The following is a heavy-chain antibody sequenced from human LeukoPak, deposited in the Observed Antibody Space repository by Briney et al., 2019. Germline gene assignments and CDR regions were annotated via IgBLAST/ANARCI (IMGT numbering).Heavy chain of an antibody. CDR2: IHPNSGGT. V-gene: IGHV1-2*02. J-gene: IGHJ5*02. D-gene: IGHD5-24*01. CDR1: GYTFTRYY. Sequence: ASVKVSCKASGYTFTRYYMHWVRQAPGHGLEWMGWIHPNSGGTHYAQKFQGRVTMTWDTSISTAYLDLSRLRSDDTAVYFCARTRVATIQGSLWFDRWGQGTLVTVSS. CDR3: ARTRVATIQGSLWFDR.